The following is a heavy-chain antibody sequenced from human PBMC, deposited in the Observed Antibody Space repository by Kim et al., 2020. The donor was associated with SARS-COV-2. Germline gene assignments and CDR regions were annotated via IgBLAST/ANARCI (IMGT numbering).Heavy chain of an antibody. CDR3: ARSPTTRKGWFDP. D-gene: IGHD1-1*01. J-gene: IGHJ5*02. V-gene: IGHV4-4*02. CDR1: GGSISSSNW. Sequence: SETLSLTCAVSGGSISSSNWWSWVRQPPGKGLEWIGEIYHSGSTNYNPSLKSRVTISVDKSKNQFSLKLSSVTAADTAVYYCARSPTTRKGWFDPWGQGTLVTVSS. CDR2: IYHSGST.